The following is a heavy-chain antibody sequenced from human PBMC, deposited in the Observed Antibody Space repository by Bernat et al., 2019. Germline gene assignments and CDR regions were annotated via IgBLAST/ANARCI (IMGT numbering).Heavy chain of an antibody. J-gene: IGHJ4*02. CDR3: ARDAPLSAGSCPGD. CDR1: GFTFSSYA. V-gene: IGHV3-30*01. CDR2: ISYDGSNK. Sequence: QVQLVESGGGVVQPGRSLRLSCAASGFTFSSYAMHWVRQAPGKGLEWVAVISYDGSNKYYADSVKGRFTISRDNSKNTLYLQMNSLRAEDTAVYYCARDAPLSAGSCPGDWGQGTLVTVSS. D-gene: IGHD2-15*01.